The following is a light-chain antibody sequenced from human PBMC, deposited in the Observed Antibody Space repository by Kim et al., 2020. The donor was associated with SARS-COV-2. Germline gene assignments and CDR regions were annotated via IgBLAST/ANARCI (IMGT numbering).Light chain of an antibody. V-gene: IGLV10-54*01. CDR2: RNN. CDR1: TNNVGNQG. J-gene: IGLJ3*02. CDR3: AAWDISLSVWV. Sequence: RTPATRTCTGNTNNVGNQGATWLQHHQGHPPKLLSYRNNNRPSGISERFSTSRSGNTASLTITGLQPEDEADYYCAAWDISLSVWVFGGGTQLTVL.